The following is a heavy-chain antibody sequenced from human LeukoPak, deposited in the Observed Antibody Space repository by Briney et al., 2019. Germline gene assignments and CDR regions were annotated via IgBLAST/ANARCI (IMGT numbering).Heavy chain of an antibody. CDR3: ATGFGELSYVYPMIYNWFDP. Sequence: SETLSLTCTVSGGSISSSSYYWGWIRQPPGKGLEWIGSIYYGGSTYYNPSLKSRVTISVDTSKNQFSLKLSSVTAADTAVYYCATGFGELSYVYPMIYNWFDPWGQGTLVTVSS. D-gene: IGHD3-10*01. CDR1: GGSISSSSYY. J-gene: IGHJ5*02. CDR2: IYYGGST. V-gene: IGHV4-39*01.